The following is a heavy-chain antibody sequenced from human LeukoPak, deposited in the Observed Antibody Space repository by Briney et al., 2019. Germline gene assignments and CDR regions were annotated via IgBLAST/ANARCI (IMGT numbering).Heavy chain of an antibody. CDR1: GDSINSGDSY. J-gene: IGHJ6*03. D-gene: IGHD3-10*01. Sequence: SSQTLSLTCTVSGDSINSGDSYWGWIRQTPGKGLEWLGHTYYTGSPYYSPSLKSRLTILVDKSKNHLYLNLASVTAADTAVYFCVRESFGNLQVIPSSHYMD. CDR3: VRESFGNLQVIPSSHYMD. CDR2: TYYTGSP. V-gene: IGHV4-30-4*08.